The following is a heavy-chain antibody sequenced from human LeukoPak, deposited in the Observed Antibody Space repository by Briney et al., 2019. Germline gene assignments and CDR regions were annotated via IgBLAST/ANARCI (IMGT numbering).Heavy chain of an antibody. V-gene: IGHV3-53*01. D-gene: IGHD6-19*01. CDR1: GFTVSSNY. Sequence: GGSLGLSCAASGFTVSSNYMSWVRQAPGKGLEWVSVIYSGGSTYYADSVKGRFTISRDNSKNTLYLQMNSLRAEDTAVYYCAKDQAVAGHDAFDIWGQGTMVTVSS. CDR3: AKDQAVAGHDAFDI. J-gene: IGHJ3*02. CDR2: IYSGGST.